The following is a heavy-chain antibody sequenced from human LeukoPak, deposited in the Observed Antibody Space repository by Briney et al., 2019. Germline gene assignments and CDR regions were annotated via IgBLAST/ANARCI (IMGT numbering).Heavy chain of an antibody. CDR1: GGSISSSSYY. V-gene: IGHV3-21*01. J-gene: IGHJ4*02. Sequence: ETLSLTCTVSGGSISSSSYYWGWVRQAPGKGLEWVSSISSSSSYIYYADSVKGRFTISRDNAKNSLYLQMNSLRAEDTAVYYCAREWIEWLSAPYFDYWGQGALVTVSS. CDR3: AREWIEWLSAPYFDY. CDR2: ISSSSSYI. D-gene: IGHD3-3*01.